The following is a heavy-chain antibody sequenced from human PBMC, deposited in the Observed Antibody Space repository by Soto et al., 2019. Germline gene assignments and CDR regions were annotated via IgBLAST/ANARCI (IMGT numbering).Heavy chain of an antibody. D-gene: IGHD3-16*02. J-gene: IGHJ4*02. CDR3: TTYDYIWGNHRYRWAY. CDR1: GYTFTSYG. CDR2: ISAYNGNT. Sequence: ASVKVSCKASGYTFTSYGISWVRQAPGQGLEWMGWISAYNGNTNYAQKLQGRVTMTTDTSTSTAYMELRSLRSDDTAVYYCTTYDYIWGNHRYRWAYWGQGALVTVSS. V-gene: IGHV1-18*01.